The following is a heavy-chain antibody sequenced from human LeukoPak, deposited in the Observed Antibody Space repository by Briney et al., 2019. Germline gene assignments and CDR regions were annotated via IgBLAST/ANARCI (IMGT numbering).Heavy chain of an antibody. J-gene: IGHJ4*02. CDR2: IGTAGDT. CDR3: ARVFDSTGYYDY. CDR1: GFTFSSCD. V-gene: IGHV3-13*01. D-gene: IGHD3-22*01. Sequence: PGGSLRLSCAASGFTFSSCDMHWVRQATGKGLEWVSAIGTAGDTYYPGSVKGRFTISRENAKNSLYLQMNRLRAGDTAVYYCARVFDSTGYYDYWGQGTLVTVSS.